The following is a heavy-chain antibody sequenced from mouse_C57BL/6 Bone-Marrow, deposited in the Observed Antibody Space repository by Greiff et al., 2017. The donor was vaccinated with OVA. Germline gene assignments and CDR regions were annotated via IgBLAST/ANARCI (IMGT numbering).Heavy chain of an antibody. CDR3: TRFTPGTRGGYFDV. CDR2: IDPETGGT. J-gene: IGHJ1*03. Sequence: QVQLQQSGAELVRPGASVTLSCKASGYTFTDYEMHWVKQTPVHGLEWIGAIDPETGGTAYNQKFKGKAILTAAKSSSTAYMELRILTSEDSAVYYCTRFTPGTRGGYFDVWGTGTTVTVSS. D-gene: IGHD4-1*01. CDR1: GYTFTDYE. V-gene: IGHV1-15*01.